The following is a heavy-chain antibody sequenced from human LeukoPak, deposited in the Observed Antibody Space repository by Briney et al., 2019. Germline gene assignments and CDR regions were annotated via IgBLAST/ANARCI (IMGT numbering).Heavy chain of an antibody. CDR2: ISSSGSTI. D-gene: IGHD3-10*01. J-gene: IGHJ4*02. Sequence: PGGSLRLSCAASGFTLSDYYMSWIRQAPGKGLEWVSYISSSGSTIYYADSVKGRFTISRDDANNSLYLQMNSLRVEDTAVYYCARGRYYGSGSYKGWGQGTLVTVSS. V-gene: IGHV3-11*04. CDR3: ARGRYYGSGSYKG. CDR1: GFTLSDYY.